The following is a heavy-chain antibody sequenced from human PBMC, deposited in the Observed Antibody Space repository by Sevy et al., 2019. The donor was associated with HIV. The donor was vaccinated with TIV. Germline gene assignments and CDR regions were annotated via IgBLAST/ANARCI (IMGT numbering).Heavy chain of an antibody. Sequence: ASVKVSCKASGYTFTSYDINWVRQATGQGLEWMGWMNPNSGNTGYAQKFQGRVTMTRNTSISTVYMELSSLRSEDTDVYYCARAEYYYGSGSYFNYIGFSLYYYYYYMDVWGKGTTVTVSS. CDR3: ARAEYYYGSGSYFNYIGFSLYYYYYYMDV. CDR1: GYTFTSYD. CDR2: MNPNSGNT. D-gene: IGHD3-10*01. J-gene: IGHJ6*03. V-gene: IGHV1-8*01.